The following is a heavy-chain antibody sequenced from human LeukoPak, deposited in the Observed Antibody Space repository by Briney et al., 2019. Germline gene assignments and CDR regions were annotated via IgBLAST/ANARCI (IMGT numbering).Heavy chain of an antibody. CDR3: ARHGYSGSYYGLSWFDP. D-gene: IGHD1-26*01. CDR2: IYYSGST. Sequence: SETLSLTCTVSGGSISSSGYYWGWIRRPRGKGLEWIASIYYSGSTYYHPSLKSRVTISVDTSKNQLSLKLSSLTAADTAVYYCARHGYSGSYYGLSWFDPWGQGTLVTVSS. J-gene: IGHJ5*02. CDR1: GGSISSSGYY. V-gene: IGHV4-39*01.